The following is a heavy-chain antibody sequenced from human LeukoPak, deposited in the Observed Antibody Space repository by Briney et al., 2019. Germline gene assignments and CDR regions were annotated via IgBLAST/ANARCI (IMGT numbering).Heavy chain of an antibody. V-gene: IGHV1-18*01. CDR1: GYTFTSYG. Sequence: ASVKVSCKASGYTFTSYGIGWVRQAPGQGLEWMGWISAYNGNTNYAQKLQGRVTMTTDTSTSTAYMELRSLRSDDTAVYYCARVSYGDYYYGMDVWGQGTTVTVSS. CDR2: ISAYNGNT. CDR3: ARVSYGDYYYGMDV. D-gene: IGHD4-17*01. J-gene: IGHJ6*02.